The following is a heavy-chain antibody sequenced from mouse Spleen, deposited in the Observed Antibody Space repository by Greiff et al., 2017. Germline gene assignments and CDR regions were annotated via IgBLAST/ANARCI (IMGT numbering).Heavy chain of an antibody. J-gene: IGHJ3*01. CDR2: IWGDGST. D-gene: IGHD1-1*01. V-gene: IGHV2-3*01. CDR1: GFSFTSYG. Sequence: VKLMESGPGLVAPSQSLSITCTVSGFSFTSYGVSWVRQPPGKGLEWLGVIWGDGSTNYHSALISRLSISKDNSKSQVFLKLNSLQTDDTATYYCAKAPLRSITEGFAYWGQGTLVTVSA. CDR3: AKAPLRSITEGFAY.